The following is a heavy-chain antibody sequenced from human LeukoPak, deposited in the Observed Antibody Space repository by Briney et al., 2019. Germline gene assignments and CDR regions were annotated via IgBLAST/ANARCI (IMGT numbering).Heavy chain of an antibody. CDR2: IRADGGSK. CDR1: GFTVSSNY. J-gene: IGHJ4*01. V-gene: IGHV3-23*01. CDR3: AKDQGSGWGSYSWGYFDF. D-gene: IGHD3-10*01. Sequence: GGSLRLSCAASGFTVSSNYMSWVRQAPGKGLEWVSGIRADGGSKVYIDSVKGRFTISRDNFMNTVFLQMDNLRADDTAVYYCAKDQGSGWGSYSWGYFDFWGHGTLVTVSS.